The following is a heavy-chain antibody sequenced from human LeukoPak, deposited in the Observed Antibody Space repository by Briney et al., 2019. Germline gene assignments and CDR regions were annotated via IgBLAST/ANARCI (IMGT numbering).Heavy chain of an antibody. D-gene: IGHD3-3*01. J-gene: IGHJ1*01. V-gene: IGHV3-48*01. CDR3: ARDTTHGVVIIQAEYFQH. Sequence: PGRSLRLSCAASGFTFSSYSMNWVRQAPGKGLEWVSYISSSSSTIYYADSVKGRFTISRDNAKNSLYLQMNSLRAEDTAVYYCARDTTHGVVIIQAEYFQHWGQGTLVTVSS. CDR2: ISSSSSTI. CDR1: GFTFSSYS.